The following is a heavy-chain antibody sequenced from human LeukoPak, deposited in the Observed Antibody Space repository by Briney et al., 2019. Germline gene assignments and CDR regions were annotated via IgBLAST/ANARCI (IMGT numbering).Heavy chain of an antibody. J-gene: IGHJ4*02. CDR2: INSAGSST. D-gene: IGHD5-12*01. V-gene: IGHV3-74*01. Sequence: ETLSLTCNVSGGSISSSTYYWGWIRQPPGKGLVWVSCINSAGSSTNYADSVKGRFTISRDNAKNTLFLQMNSLRDEDTAVYYRARGGGYSYEKIDYWGQGTLVTVSS. CDR3: ARGGGYSYEKIDY. CDR1: GGSISSSTYY.